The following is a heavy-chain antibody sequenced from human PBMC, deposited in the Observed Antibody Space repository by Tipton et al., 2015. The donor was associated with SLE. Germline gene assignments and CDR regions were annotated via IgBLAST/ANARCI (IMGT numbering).Heavy chain of an antibody. D-gene: IGHD6-19*01. V-gene: IGHV4-34*01. CDR2: INHSGST. CDR1: GFTFSSYS. J-gene: IGHJ3*02. CDR3: ARGGSSGWDFDI. Sequence: LRLSCAASGFTFSSYSMNWVRQAPGKGLEWVGEINHSGSTNYNPSLKSRVTISVDTSKNQFSLKLSSVTAADTAVYYCARGGSSGWDFDIWGQGTMVTVSS.